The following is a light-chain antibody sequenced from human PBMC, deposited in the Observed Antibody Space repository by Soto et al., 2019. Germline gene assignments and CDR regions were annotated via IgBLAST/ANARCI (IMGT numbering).Light chain of an antibody. CDR1: SSDVGGYNY. CDR3: SSYTSGSTLYV. J-gene: IGLJ1*01. V-gene: IGLV2-14*01. Sequence: QSALTQPASVSGSPGQSITISCTGTSSDVGGYNYVSWYQHHPGKAPRLMIYASSNQPSGVSHRFSGSRSGNTASLTISGLQAEDEADYYCSSYTSGSTLYVFGTGTKLTVL. CDR2: ASS.